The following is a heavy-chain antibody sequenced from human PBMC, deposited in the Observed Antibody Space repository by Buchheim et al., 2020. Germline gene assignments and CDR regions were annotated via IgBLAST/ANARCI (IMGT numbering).Heavy chain of an antibody. Sequence: QVQLVQSGAEVKKPGSSVKVSCKASGGTFSSYAISWVRQAPGQGLEWMGRIIPILGIANYAQKFQGRVTITADKSTSTDYMELSSLRSEDTAVYYCARDTYSLRSYYYYGMDVWGQGTT. CDR1: GGTFSSYA. J-gene: IGHJ6*02. CDR2: IIPILGIA. D-gene: IGHD4-11*01. CDR3: ARDTYSLRSYYYYGMDV. V-gene: IGHV1-69*04.